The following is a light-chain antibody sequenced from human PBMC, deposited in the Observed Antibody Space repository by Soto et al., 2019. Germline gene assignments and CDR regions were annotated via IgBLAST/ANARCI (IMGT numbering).Light chain of an antibody. CDR1: SGHSSYA. CDR3: QTWGTGIGV. CDR2: LNSDGSH. V-gene: IGLV4-69*01. J-gene: IGLJ3*02. Sequence: QLVLTQSPSASASLGASVKLTCTLSSGHSSYAIACHQQHPEKGPRYLMKLNSDGSHSKGDGIPDRFSGSSSGAERYLTISSLQSEDEADYYCQTWGTGIGVFGGGTKLTVL.